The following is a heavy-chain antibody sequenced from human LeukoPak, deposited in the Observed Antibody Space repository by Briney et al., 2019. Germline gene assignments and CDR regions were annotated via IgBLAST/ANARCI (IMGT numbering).Heavy chain of an antibody. CDR1: GFTFSSYW. CDR3: ASEFAAAGDYFDY. V-gene: IGHV3-7*01. Sequence: PGGSLRLSCAASGFTFSSYWMSWVRQAPGKGLEWVANIKQDGSEKYYVDSVKGRFTISRDVAKNSRYLQMNSLRAEDTAVYYCASEFAAAGDYFDYWGQGTLVTVSS. D-gene: IGHD6-13*01. J-gene: IGHJ4*02. CDR2: IKQDGSEK.